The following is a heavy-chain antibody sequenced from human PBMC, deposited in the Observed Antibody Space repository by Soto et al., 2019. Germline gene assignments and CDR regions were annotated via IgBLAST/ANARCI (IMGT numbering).Heavy chain of an antibody. CDR3: ARDKQLRTLGSDY. CDR2: INAYNGNT. D-gene: IGHD6-6*01. V-gene: IGHV1-3*01. Sequence: ASVKVSCKPSGYTFTSYAMHWVRQAPGQGLEWMGWINAYNGNTNYSQKLQGRVTMTRDTSTSTAYMELRSLRSDDTAVYYCARDKQLRTLGSDYWGQGTLVTVSS. CDR1: GYTFTSYA. J-gene: IGHJ4*02.